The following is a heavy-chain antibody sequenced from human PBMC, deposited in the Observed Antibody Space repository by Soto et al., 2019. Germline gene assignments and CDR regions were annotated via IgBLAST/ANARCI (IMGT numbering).Heavy chain of an antibody. CDR2: ISYDGSNK. D-gene: IGHD3-3*01. V-gene: IGHV3-30*18. J-gene: IGHJ6*02. CDR3: AKDMALSTIFGVVAYYYYGMDV. Sequence: GGSLRLSSAASGFTFSSYGTHWVRQAPVKALEWVADISYDGSNKYYADFVKGRFTISRDNSKNTLYLQVNSLRAEDTAVYYCAKDMALSTIFGVVAYYYYGMDVWGQGTTVTVSS. CDR1: GFTFSSYG.